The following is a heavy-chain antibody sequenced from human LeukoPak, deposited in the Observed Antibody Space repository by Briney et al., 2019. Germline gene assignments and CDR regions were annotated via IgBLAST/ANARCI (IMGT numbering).Heavy chain of an antibody. J-gene: IGHJ4*02. CDR2: IYYSGST. D-gene: IGHD3-10*01. CDR3: ARVIGVVRADYYFDY. Sequence: KASETLSLTCTVSGGSISSSSYYWGWIRQPPGKGLEWIGSIYYSGSTYYNPSLKSRVTISVDTSKNQFSLKLSSVTAADTAVYYCARVIGVVRADYYFDYWGQGTLVAVSS. V-gene: IGHV4-39*07. CDR1: GGSISSSSYY.